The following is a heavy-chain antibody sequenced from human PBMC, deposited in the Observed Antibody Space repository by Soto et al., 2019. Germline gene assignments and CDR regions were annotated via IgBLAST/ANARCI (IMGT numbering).Heavy chain of an antibody. CDR2: ISGSGGST. CDR3: AKDSSRGPGYGDYSPH. CDR1: GFTFSSYA. J-gene: IGHJ4*02. V-gene: IGHV3-23*01. Sequence: PGGSLRLSCAASGFTFSSYAMSWVRQAPGKGLEWVSAISGSGGSTYYADSVKGRFTISRDNSKNTLYLQMNSLRAEDTAVYYCAKDSSRGPGYGDYSPHWGQGTLVTVSS. D-gene: IGHD4-17*01.